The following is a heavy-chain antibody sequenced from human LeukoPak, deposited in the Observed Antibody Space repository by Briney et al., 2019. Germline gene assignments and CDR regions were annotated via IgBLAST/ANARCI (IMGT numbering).Heavy chain of an antibody. Sequence: PGGSLRLSCVVSGFTFSNYAMHWVRQAPGKGLEWVSSISSSSSYIYYADSVKGRFTISRDNAKNSLYLQMNSLRAEDTAVYYCARGLEIAAALDYWGQGTLVTVSS. CDR3: ARGLEIAAALDY. CDR2: ISSSSSYI. V-gene: IGHV3-21*01. J-gene: IGHJ4*02. CDR1: GFTFSNYA. D-gene: IGHD6-13*01.